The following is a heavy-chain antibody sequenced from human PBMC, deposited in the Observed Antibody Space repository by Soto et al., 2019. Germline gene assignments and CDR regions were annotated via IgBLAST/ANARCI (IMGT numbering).Heavy chain of an antibody. D-gene: IGHD2-21*02. J-gene: IGHJ4*02. V-gene: IGHV1-3*01. CDR3: ARVLPDCGGNSQEAEH. CDR2: INAGNGNT. Sequence: ASVKVSCKASGYTFTIYAIHWVRQAPGQRLEWMGWINAGNGNTKYSQKFQGRVTMTRDASSTAYMELSSLTSEDTAVYYCARVLPDCGGNSQEAEHWGQGTLVTVSS. CDR1: GYTFTIYA.